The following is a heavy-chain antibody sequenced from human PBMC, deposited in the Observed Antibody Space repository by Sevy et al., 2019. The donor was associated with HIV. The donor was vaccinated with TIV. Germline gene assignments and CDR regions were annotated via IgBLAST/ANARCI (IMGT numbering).Heavy chain of an antibody. CDR2: IYYSGST. V-gene: IGHV4-59*13. Sequence: SETLSLTCTVSGGSMTSYYWNWIQQPPGKGLEWIGYIYYSGSTNYNPSLKSQVTMSVDTSKNRFSLTLISVTAADTAVYHCARSVGTGNYFDYWGQGALVTVSS. D-gene: IGHD2-21*02. J-gene: IGHJ4*02. CDR3: ARSVGTGNYFDY. CDR1: GGSMTSYY.